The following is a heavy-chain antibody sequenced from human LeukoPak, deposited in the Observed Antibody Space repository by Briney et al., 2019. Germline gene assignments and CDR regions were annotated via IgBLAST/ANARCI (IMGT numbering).Heavy chain of an antibody. CDR1: GNYW. Sequence: GGPLRLSCAASGNYWMHWVRQAPGKGLVWVSHVNSDGSWTSHADSVKGRFTISKDNAKNTVYLQMNNLRTEDTAVYYCVSFYETNWGRGTLVTVSS. V-gene: IGHV3-74*01. D-gene: IGHD2-2*01. CDR2: VNSDGSWT. J-gene: IGHJ4*02. CDR3: VSFYETN.